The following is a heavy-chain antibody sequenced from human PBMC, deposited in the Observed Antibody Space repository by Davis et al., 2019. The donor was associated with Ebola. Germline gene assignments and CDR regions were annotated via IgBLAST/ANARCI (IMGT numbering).Heavy chain of an antibody. Sequence: HTAGSLRLSCAASGLTVSSYWMHWVRQAPGKGLVWVSRISSDGSSTSYADSVKGRFTISRDNAKNTLYLQMNSLRGEDTAVYYCARVQAYYDSSGYYSDAFDIWGQGTMVTVSS. CDR1: GLTVSSYW. CDR3: ARVQAYYDSSGYYSDAFDI. J-gene: IGHJ3*02. D-gene: IGHD3-22*01. CDR2: ISSDGSST. V-gene: IGHV3-74*01.